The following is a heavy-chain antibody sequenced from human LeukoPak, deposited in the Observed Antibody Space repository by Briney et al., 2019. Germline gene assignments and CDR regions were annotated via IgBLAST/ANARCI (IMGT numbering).Heavy chain of an antibody. CDR1: GYTFTGYY. V-gene: IGHV1-69*06. CDR3: ASLRVGIAADYYYYMDV. CDR2: IIPIFGTA. Sequence: GASVKVSCKASGYTFTGYYMHWVRQAPGQGLEWMGGIIPIFGTANYAQKFQGRVTITADKSTSTAYMELSSLRSEDTAVYYCASLRVGIAADYYYYMDVWGKGTTVTVSS. J-gene: IGHJ6*03. D-gene: IGHD6-13*01.